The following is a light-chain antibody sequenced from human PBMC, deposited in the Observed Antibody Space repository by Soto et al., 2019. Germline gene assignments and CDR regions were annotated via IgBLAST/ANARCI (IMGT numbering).Light chain of an antibody. CDR3: QQSYSTLPIS. CDR2: AAS. V-gene: IGKV1-39*01. Sequence: DIQMTQSPSSLSASVGDRVTITCRASQSISSYLNWYQQKPGKAPKLLIYAASSLQSGVPSRFSGSGSGTEFTLTISSLQPEDFATYYCQQSYSTLPISFGHGTRLEIK. J-gene: IGKJ5*01. CDR1: QSISSY.